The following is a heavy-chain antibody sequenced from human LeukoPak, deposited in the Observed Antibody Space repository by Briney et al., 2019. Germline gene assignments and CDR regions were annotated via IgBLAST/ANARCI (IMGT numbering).Heavy chain of an antibody. CDR1: GGSISSYY. J-gene: IGHJ4*02. CDR2: IYYSGST. Sequence: SETLSLTCTVSGGSISSYYWSWIRQPPGKGLEWIGYIYYSGSTNYNPSLKSRVTISVDTSKNQFSLKLSSVTAADTAVYYCARGGYDFWSGAFDYWGQGTLVTVSS. V-gene: IGHV4-59*01. D-gene: IGHD3-3*01. CDR3: ARGGYDFWSGAFDY.